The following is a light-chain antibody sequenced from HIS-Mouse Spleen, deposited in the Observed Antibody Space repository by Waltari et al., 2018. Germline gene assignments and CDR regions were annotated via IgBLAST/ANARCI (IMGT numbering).Light chain of an antibody. CDR2: EVR. V-gene: IGLV2-14*01. CDR3: SSYTSSSTWV. Sequence: QSALTQPASVSWSPGQSITISCTGTSSYVVGYNYVSWYQQHPGKAPTLMIYEVRNRPSGVSNRFSGSKSGNTASLTISGLQAEDEADYYCSSYTSSSTWVFGGGTKLTVL. CDR1: SSYVVGYNY. J-gene: IGLJ3*02.